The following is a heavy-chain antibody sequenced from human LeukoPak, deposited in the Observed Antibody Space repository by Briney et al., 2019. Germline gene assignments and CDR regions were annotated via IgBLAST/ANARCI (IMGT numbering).Heavy chain of an antibody. CDR3: ASVYYYGSGSYYDFDY. CDR1: GGSISSGDYY. CDR2: IYYSGST. D-gene: IGHD3-10*01. V-gene: IGHV4-30-4*01. J-gene: IGHJ4*02. Sequence: SETLSLTCTVSGGSISSGDYYWSWIRQPPGKGLEWIGYIYYSGSTYYNPSLKSRVTISVDTSKNQFSLKLSSVTAADTAVYYCASVYYYGSGSYYDFDYWGQGTLVTVSS.